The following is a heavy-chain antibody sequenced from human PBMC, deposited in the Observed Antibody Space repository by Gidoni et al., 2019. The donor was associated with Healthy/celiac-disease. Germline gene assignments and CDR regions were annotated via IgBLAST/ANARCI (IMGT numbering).Heavy chain of an antibody. V-gene: IGHV4-39*07. CDR1: GGSISSSSYY. J-gene: IGHJ4*02. CDR2: IYYSGST. D-gene: IGHD3-16*02. CDR3: ARYYDYVWGSYRDDY. Sequence: QLQLQESGPGLVKPSETLSLTCTVSGGSISSSSYYWGWIRQPPGKGLEWIGSIYYSGSTYYNPSLKSRVTISVDTSKNQFSLKLSSVTAADTAVYYCARYYDYVWGSYRDDYWGQGTLVTVSS.